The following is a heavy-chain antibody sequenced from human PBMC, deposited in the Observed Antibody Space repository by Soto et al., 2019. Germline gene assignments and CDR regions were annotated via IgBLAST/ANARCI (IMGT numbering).Heavy chain of an antibody. CDR1: GGTFSSYA. CDR3: ARVRRYYYDSSGYYYHYGMDV. D-gene: IGHD3-22*01. Sequence: SVKVSCKAPGGTFSSYAISWVRQAPGQGLEWMGGIIPIFGTANYAQKFQGRVTITADESTSTAYMGLSSLRSEDPAVYYCARVRRYYYDSSGYYYHYGMDVWGQGTTVTVSS. J-gene: IGHJ6*02. V-gene: IGHV1-69*13. CDR2: IIPIFGTA.